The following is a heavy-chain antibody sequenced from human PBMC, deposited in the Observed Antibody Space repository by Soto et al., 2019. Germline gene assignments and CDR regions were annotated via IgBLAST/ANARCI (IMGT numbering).Heavy chain of an antibody. CDR3: ARGGYATPFYYFDP. J-gene: IGHJ4*02. D-gene: IGHD5-12*01. Sequence: GGSLRLSCAASGFTFSSYWMSWVRQAPGKGLEWVANIKQDGSEKYYVDSVKGRFTISRDNAKNSLYLQMNSLRAEDTAVYYCARGGYATPFYYFDPWGQGTLVTVSS. V-gene: IGHV3-7*03. CDR2: IKQDGSEK. CDR1: GFTFSSYW.